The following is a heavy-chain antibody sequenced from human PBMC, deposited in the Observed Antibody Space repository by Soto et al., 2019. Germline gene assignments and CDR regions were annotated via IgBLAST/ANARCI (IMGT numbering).Heavy chain of an antibody. CDR3: AKDMCSGWY. D-gene: IGHD6-19*01. CDR1: GFPFSRNA. J-gene: IGHJ2*01. V-gene: IGHV3-23*01. CDR2: ICGSGGST. Sequence: GGSMRLSCAVSGFPFSRNAMSWVRKAPAKGLECASAICGSGGSTYDAASMKSRLPIARQNSKNTLYLQKNSRSAEDTAAYYCAKDMCSGWY.